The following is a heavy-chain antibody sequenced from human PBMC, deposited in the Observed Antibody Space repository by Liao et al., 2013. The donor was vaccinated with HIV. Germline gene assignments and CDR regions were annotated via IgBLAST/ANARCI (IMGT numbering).Heavy chain of an antibody. J-gene: IGHJ5*02. V-gene: IGHV4-59*12. Sequence: QVQLQESGPRLLKPSGTLSLTCSISRGSMSGVNWSWIRQSPGRGLEWIGYINYSGGTNYNPSLKSRVTMSIDTSRNRFYLTMTSVTAADTALYYCARDLEYQLLYGWFDPWGQGTLVTVSS. D-gene: IGHD2-2*02. CDR2: INYSGGT. CDR1: RGSMSGVN. CDR3: ARDLEYQLLYGWFDP.